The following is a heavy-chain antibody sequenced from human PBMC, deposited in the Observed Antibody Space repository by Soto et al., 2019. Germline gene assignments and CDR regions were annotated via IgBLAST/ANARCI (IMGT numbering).Heavy chain of an antibody. J-gene: IGHJ3*02. V-gene: IGHV3-23*01. Sequence: GGSLRLSCEASGFTFSYYGLTWVRQAPGRGLEWVSSIGGRGDGTFYADSVRGRFSISRDNSKNTVYLQMDSLRAEDTAVYYCAKADYKAQGSAFDIWGQGTMVTVSS. CDR2: IGGRGDGT. D-gene: IGHD3-10*01. CDR3: AKADYKAQGSAFDI. CDR1: GFTFSYYG.